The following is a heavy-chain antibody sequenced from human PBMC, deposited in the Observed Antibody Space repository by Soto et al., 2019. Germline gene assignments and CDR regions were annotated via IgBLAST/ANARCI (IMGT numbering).Heavy chain of an antibody. CDR3: ARDWGIAEDYYYYGMDV. CDR1: GGTFSSYT. Sequence: QVQLVQSGAEVKKPGSSVKVSCKASGGTFSSYTISWVRQAPGQGLEWMGRIIPILGIANYAQKFQGRVTITADKSTSTAYMELSSLRSEDTAVYYCARDWGIAEDYYYYGMDVWGQGTTVTVSS. J-gene: IGHJ6*02. D-gene: IGHD6-13*01. CDR2: IIPILGIA. V-gene: IGHV1-69*08.